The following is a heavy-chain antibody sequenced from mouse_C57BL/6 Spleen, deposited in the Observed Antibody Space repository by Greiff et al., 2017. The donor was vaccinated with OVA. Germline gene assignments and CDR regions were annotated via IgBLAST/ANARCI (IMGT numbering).Heavy chain of an antibody. CDR2: IDPEDGET. V-gene: IGHV14-2*01. CDR1: GFNIKDYY. CDR3: ATVDGSSTDWYFEV. Sequence: VQLQQSGAELVKPGASVKLSCTASGFNIKDYYMHWVKQSTEQGLEWIGRIDPEDGETKYTPKFKGKATITADTSSNTAYLQLSSLTSEDTAVYYCATVDGSSTDWYFEVWGTGTTVTVSS. D-gene: IGHD1-1*01. J-gene: IGHJ1*03.